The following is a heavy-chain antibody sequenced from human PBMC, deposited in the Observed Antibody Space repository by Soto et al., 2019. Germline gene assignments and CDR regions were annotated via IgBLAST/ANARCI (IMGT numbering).Heavy chain of an antibody. Sequence: ASEDLALTCTVSWGSISSYYWSWIRQPPGRGRLWIGYIHSSGSTNYPPSLKSRVTISVHTSKTQFSLNLSSVTAADTAVYYCATTSWDTFYYYYFIDVWGKGPPVTVSS. CDR1: WGSISSYY. CDR3: ATTSWDTFYYYYFIDV. D-gene: IGHD2-2*02. J-gene: IGHJ6*03. CDR2: IHSSGST. V-gene: IGHV4-59*01.